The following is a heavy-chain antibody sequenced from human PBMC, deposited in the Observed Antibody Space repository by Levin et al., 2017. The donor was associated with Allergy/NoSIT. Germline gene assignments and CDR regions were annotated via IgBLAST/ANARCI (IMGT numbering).Heavy chain of an antibody. V-gene: IGHV3-48*02. CDR1: GVAFSSYS. J-gene: IGHJ6*03. Sequence: GESLKISCVASGVAFSSYSMNWVRQAPGKGLEWISYISSSSSSIDYADSVKGRFTISRDNAKNSLFLQMNSLRDDDTAVYYCARVFSYYYYMDVWGKGTTVTVSS. CDR2: ISSSSSSI. CDR3: ARVFSYYYYMDV.